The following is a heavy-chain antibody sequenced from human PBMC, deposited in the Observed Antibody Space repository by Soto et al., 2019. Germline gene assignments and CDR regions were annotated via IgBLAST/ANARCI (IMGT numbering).Heavy chain of an antibody. CDR3: AKGLGQSRQRVVVAAVYYYYGMDV. CDR1: GFTFSSYG. D-gene: IGHD2-15*01. Sequence: QVQLVESGGGVVQPGRSLRLSCAASGFTFSSYGMHWVRQAPGKGLEWVAVISYDGSNKYYADSVKGRFTISRDNSKNNLYLQMNSLRAADTAVYYCAKGLGQSRQRVVVAAVYYYYGMDVWGQGTKVTVSS. CDR2: ISYDGSNK. J-gene: IGHJ6*02. V-gene: IGHV3-30*18.